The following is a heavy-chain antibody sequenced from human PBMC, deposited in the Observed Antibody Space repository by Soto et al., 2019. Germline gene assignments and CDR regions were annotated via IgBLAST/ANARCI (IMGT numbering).Heavy chain of an antibody. J-gene: IGHJ5*02. Sequence: PSETPSPTLTVSGGSISNYFWGWVRQSAEKRLEWIGRVSSTGSSYYNPSLKSRVTISVDTSKNQVSLNLTSVTAADTAVYYCARGVPAAGTDWFDPWGQGTLVTVSS. V-gene: IGHV4-4*07. CDR1: GGSISNYF. CDR2: VSSTGSS. D-gene: IGHD6-13*01. CDR3: ARGVPAAGTDWFDP.